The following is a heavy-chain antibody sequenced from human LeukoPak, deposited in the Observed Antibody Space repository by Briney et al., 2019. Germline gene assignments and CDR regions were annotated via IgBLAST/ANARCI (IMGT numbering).Heavy chain of an antibody. V-gene: IGHV4-59*01. J-gene: IGHJ4*02. CDR1: GGSISSYY. D-gene: IGHD3-16*01. CDR3: ASWGSSAFDY. CDR2: IYYSGST. Sequence: SETLSLTCTVSGGSISSYYWSWLRQPPGKGLEWIGYIYYSGSTNYNPSLKRRVTISVDTSKNQFSLKLSSVTAADTAVYYCASWGSSAFDYWGQGTLVTVSS.